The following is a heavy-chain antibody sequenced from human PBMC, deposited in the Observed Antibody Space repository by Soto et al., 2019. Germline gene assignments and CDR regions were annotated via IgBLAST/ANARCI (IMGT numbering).Heavy chain of an antibody. D-gene: IGHD1-1*01. CDR2: IYYSGST. CDR1: GGSISSSSYY. CDR3: ARWVEGRRFNWFDP. Sequence: SETLSLTCTVSGGSISSSSYYWGWIRQPPGKGLEWLGSIYYSGSTYYNPSLKSRFTISVDTSKNQFYLKLSTVTAADTAVYYCARWVEGRRFNWFDPWGQGTLVTVSS. J-gene: IGHJ5*02. V-gene: IGHV4-39*01.